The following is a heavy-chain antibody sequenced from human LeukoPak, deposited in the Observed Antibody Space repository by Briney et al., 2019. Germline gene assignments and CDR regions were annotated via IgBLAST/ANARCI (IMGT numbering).Heavy chain of an antibody. CDR2: IYYSGST. J-gene: IGHJ4*02. D-gene: IGHD1-26*01. Sequence: SETLSLTCSVSGGSISSTSHYWGWIRQPPGKGLEWIATIYYSGSTYYNPSLESRVTISVDTSKNQFSLKLNSVTAADTAVYYCARQYGGSSKSDCWGQGTLVTVSS. V-gene: IGHV4-39*01. CDR1: GGSISSTSHY. CDR3: ARQYGGSSKSDC.